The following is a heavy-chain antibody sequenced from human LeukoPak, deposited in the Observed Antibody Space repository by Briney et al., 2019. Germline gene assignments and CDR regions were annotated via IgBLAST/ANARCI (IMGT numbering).Heavy chain of an antibody. J-gene: IGHJ4*02. CDR3: ARVLTSSIVGATGY. Sequence: GGSLRLSCAASGFTFSSYAMHWVRQAPGKGLEWVAVISYDGSNKYYADFVKGRYTISRDNSKNTLYLQMNSLRAEDTAVYYCARVLTSSIVGATGYWGQGTLVTVSS. V-gene: IGHV3-30-3*01. CDR1: GFTFSSYA. CDR2: ISYDGSNK. D-gene: IGHD1-26*01.